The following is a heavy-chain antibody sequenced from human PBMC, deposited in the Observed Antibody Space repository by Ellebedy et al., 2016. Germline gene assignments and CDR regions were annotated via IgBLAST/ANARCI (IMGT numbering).Heavy chain of an antibody. V-gene: IGHV1-2*02. CDR1: GYTFSGYY. Sequence: ASVKVSXKASGYTFSGYYIHWVRRAPGQGLEWMGWINDNGGGTKYAQKFQGRVTMTTDTSLSTVYMELSRLTSDDTAVYYCARDGLTGFSLDDWGQGTLVTVSS. CDR2: INDNGGGT. CDR3: ARDGLTGFSLDD. J-gene: IGHJ4*02. D-gene: IGHD3-9*01.